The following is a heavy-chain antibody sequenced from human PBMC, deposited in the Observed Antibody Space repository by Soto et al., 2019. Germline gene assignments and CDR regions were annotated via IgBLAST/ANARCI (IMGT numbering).Heavy chain of an antibody. CDR2: ISGSGGGGST. Sequence: GGSLRLSCAASGFSFSSSAMSWVRQTPGKGLEWISAISGSGGGGSTYYADSVKGRFTISRDNSKNTLYLQMNSLTADDTALYHCATGPTIFGVVIRLYNYYGLDVWGQGITVTVSS. CDR1: GFSFSSSA. D-gene: IGHD3-3*01. CDR3: ATGPTIFGVVIRLYNYYGLDV. J-gene: IGHJ6*02. V-gene: IGHV3-23*01.